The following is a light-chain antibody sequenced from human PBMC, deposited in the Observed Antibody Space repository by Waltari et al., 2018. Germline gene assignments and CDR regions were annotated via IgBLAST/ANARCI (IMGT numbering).Light chain of an antibody. V-gene: IGLV2-11*01. CDR2: DVS. J-gene: IGLJ2*01. CDR1: SSDIGAYNY. CDR3: SSYVGTLV. Sequence: QSALTQPRSVSGSPGQSVTISCTGSSSDIGAYNYVSWYQQHPGKAPKLMIYDVSERPSGVPERFSGSTSGNTASLTISGLQAEDEADYHCSSYVGTLVFGGGTKLTVL.